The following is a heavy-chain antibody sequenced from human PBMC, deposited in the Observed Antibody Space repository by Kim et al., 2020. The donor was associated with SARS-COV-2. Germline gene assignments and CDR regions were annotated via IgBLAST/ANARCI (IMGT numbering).Heavy chain of an antibody. J-gene: IGHJ4*02. D-gene: IGHD3-22*01. CDR1: GYTFTSYG. Sequence: ASVKVSCKASGYTFTSYGISWVRQAPGQGLEWMGWISAYNGNTNYAQKLQGRVTMTTDTSTSTAYMELRSLRSDDTAVYYCARVIEDYYDSSGYYYFDYWGQGTLVTVSS. CDR3: ARVIEDYYDSSGYYYFDY. CDR2: ISAYNGNT. V-gene: IGHV1-18*01.